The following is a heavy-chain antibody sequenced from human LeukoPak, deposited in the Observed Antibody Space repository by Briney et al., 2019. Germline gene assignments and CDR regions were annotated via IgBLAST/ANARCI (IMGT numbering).Heavy chain of an antibody. D-gene: IGHD5-24*01. CDR3: ARGEMATIFL. CDR1: GGSISTYY. Sequence: SETLSLTCTVSGGSISTYYWNWIRQPPGKGLEWIGYIYYSGSTNYNPSLKSRVTISLDPSKSQFSLKLNSVTAADTAVYFCARGEMATIFLWGQGTLVTVSS. V-gene: IGHV4-59*01. J-gene: IGHJ4*02. CDR2: IYYSGST.